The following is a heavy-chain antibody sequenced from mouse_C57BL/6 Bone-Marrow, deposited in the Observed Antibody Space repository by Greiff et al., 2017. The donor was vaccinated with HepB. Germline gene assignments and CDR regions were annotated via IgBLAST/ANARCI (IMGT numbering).Heavy chain of an antibody. CDR2: IDPANGNT. V-gene: IGHV14-3*01. J-gene: IGHJ4*01. CDR1: GFNIKNTY. Sequence: VQLQQSVAELVRPGASVKLSCTASGFNIKNTYMHWVKQRPEQGLEWIGRIDPANGNTKYAPKFQGKATITADTSSNTAYLQLSSLTSEDSAVYYCARYGYYGSSFYYAMDYWGQGTSVTVSS. D-gene: IGHD1-1*01. CDR3: ARYGYYGSSFYYAMDY.